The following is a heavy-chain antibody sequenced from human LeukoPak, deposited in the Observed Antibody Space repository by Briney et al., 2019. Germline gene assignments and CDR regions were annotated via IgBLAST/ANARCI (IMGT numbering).Heavy chain of an antibody. CDR3: AIRDPYSSGWYSMDY. J-gene: IGHJ4*02. Sequence: SVKVSCKASGGTFSSYAISWVRQAPGQGLEWMGGIIPIFGTANYAQKFQGRVTITADESTSTAYMELSSLRSEDTAVYYCAIRDPYSSGWYSMDYWGQGTLVTVSS. V-gene: IGHV1-69*01. CDR2: IIPIFGTA. D-gene: IGHD6-19*01. CDR1: GGTFSSYA.